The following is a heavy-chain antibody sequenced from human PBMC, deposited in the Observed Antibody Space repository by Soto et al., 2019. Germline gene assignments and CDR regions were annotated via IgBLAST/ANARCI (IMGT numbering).Heavy chain of an antibody. J-gene: IGHJ4*02. CDR1: GFTFNDYA. Sequence: VGSLRLSCAASGFTFNDYAMAWVRQAPGQGLEWVSSISGSGGHSSYVDSVRGRFTISRDNVNNILSLDMSDLRAEDTALYYCAKDCRRLAVTGSAFDSWGQGALVTVSS. V-gene: IGHV3-23*01. CDR3: AKDCRRLAVTGSAFDS. D-gene: IGHD6-19*01. CDR2: ISGSGGHS.